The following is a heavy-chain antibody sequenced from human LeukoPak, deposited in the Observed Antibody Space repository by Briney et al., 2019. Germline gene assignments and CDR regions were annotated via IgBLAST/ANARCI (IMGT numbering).Heavy chain of an antibody. CDR2: MYYSGPT. J-gene: IGHJ4*02. Sequence: SETLSLNCSVSGDSISGYYWSWIRQPPGKGLEWMGFMYYSGPTYYTPSLRSRLTMSVDTSKNLFSLRLSSVTAADTAVYYCARHLKEKYCTGGSCGFDSWGQGTLVTVPS. D-gene: IGHD2-15*01. V-gene: IGHV4-59*08. CDR1: GDSISGYY. CDR3: ARHLKEKYCTGGSCGFDS.